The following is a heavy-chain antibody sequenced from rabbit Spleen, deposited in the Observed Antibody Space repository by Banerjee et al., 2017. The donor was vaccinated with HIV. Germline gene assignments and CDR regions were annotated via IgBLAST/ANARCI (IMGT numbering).Heavy chain of an antibody. CDR1: GFSFSNKAV. V-gene: IGHV1S45*01. CDR3: ATGYTATSYYNL. D-gene: IGHD8-1*01. J-gene: IGHJ4*01. Sequence: QQQLVESGGGLVKPGASLTLTCKASGFSFSNKAVMCWVRQAPGKGLEWIACINAGSSGSTYYASWAKGRFTISKTSSTTVTLQMTSLTAADTATYFCATGYTATSYYNLWGQGTLVTVS. CDR2: INAGSSGST.